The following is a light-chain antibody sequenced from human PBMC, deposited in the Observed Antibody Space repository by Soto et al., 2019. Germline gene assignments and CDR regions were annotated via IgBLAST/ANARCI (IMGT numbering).Light chain of an antibody. V-gene: IGKV1-27*01. J-gene: IGKJ3*01. Sequence: DIQMTQSPSSLSASLGDRVTISCRESQDIRDYLAWYQQRQGKVPKVMIYAASTLQSGVPSRFSASGAGTDFTRTISSLQPEDVATDYCQKYNSAPHTFGPGTKVDIK. CDR2: AAS. CDR3: QKYNSAPHT. CDR1: QDIRDY.